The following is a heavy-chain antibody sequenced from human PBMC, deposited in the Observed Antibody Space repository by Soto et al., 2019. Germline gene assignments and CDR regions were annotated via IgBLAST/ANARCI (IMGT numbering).Heavy chain of an antibody. V-gene: IGHV1-69*02. CDR3: ARRPYYDFWSGDYTLDDAFDI. CDR2: IIPILGIA. J-gene: IGHJ3*02. Sequence: SVKVSCKASGGTFSSYTISWVRQAPGEGLEWMGRIIPILGIANYAQKFQGRVTITADKSTSTAYMELSSLRSEDTAVYYCARRPYYDFWSGDYTLDDAFDIWGQGTMVTVSS. D-gene: IGHD3-3*01. CDR1: GGTFSSYT.